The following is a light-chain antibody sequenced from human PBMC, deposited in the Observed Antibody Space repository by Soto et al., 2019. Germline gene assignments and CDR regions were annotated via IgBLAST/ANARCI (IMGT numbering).Light chain of an antibody. J-gene: IGLJ1*01. Sequence: QSALTQPASVSGSPGQSITISCTGTSSDVGGYNYVSWYQQHPGNAPKLMIYDVSNRPSGVSNRFSGSKSGNTASLTISGLQAEDEADYYCNSFTTSSTTYDFGTGTKLTVL. V-gene: IGLV2-14*01. CDR2: DVS. CDR1: SSDVGGYNY. CDR3: NSFTTSSTTYD.